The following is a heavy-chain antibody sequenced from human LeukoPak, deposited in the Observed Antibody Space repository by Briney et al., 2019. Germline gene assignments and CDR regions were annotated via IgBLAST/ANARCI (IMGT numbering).Heavy chain of an antibody. J-gene: IGHJ6*02. CDR1: GFTFSSYG. Sequence: GGSLRLPCAASGFTFSSYGMHWVRQAPGKGLEWVAVISYDGSNKYYADSVKGRFIISRDNSKNTLYLQMNSLRAEDTAVYYCAKDLGVGDFWSGYYRDYYYGMDVWGQGTTVTVSS. CDR2: ISYDGSNK. D-gene: IGHD3-3*01. CDR3: AKDLGVGDFWSGYYRDYYYGMDV. V-gene: IGHV3-30*18.